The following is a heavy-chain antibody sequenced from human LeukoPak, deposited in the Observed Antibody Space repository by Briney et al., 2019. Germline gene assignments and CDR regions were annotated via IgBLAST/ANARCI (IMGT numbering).Heavy chain of an antibody. CDR2: ISWNSGSI. CDR1: GFTFDDYA. CDR3: AKDIGSGSYFTYYFDY. Sequence: GGPLRLSCAASGFTFDDYAMHWVRQAPGKGLEWVSGISWNSGSIGYADSVKGRFTISRDNAKNSLYLQMNSLRAEDTAFYYCAKDIGSGSYFTYYFDYWGQGTLVTVSS. D-gene: IGHD1-26*01. V-gene: IGHV3-9*01. J-gene: IGHJ4*02.